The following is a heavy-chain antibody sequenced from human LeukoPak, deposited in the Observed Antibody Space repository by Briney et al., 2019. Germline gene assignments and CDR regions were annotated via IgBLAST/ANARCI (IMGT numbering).Heavy chain of an antibody. CDR2: VKQDGSEQ. CDR3: AAGTGYIIEN. CDR1: GLSFSSNW. D-gene: IGHD5-12*01. J-gene: IGHJ4*02. Sequence: QPGGSLRLSCAASGLSFSSNWMNWVRQAPGKGLEWVANVKQDGSEQNYVDSVKGRFIISRDNAKNSLYLQMNNLRAEDTAVYYCAAGTGYIIENWGQGTLVTVSS. V-gene: IGHV3-7*01.